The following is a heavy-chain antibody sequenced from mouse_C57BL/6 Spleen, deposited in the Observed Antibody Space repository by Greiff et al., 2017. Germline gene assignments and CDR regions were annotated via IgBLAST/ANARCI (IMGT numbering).Heavy chain of an antibody. V-gene: IGHV5-6*01. D-gene: IGHD3-3*01. CDR3: ARQGPFAY. CDR1: GFTFSSYG. Sequence: EVKLVESGGDLVKPGGSLTLSCAASGFTFSSYGMSWVRQTPDKRLEWVATISSGGSYTYYPDSVKGRFTISRDNAKNALYLQMIRLKSEDTAMYYCARQGPFAYWGQGTLVTVSA. J-gene: IGHJ3*01. CDR2: ISSGGSYT.